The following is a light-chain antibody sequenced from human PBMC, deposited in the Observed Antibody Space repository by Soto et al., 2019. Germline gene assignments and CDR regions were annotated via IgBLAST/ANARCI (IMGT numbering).Light chain of an antibody. Sequence: QLVLTQSPSASASLGASVKLTCTLSSGHSSYAIAWHQQQPEKGPRYLMKLNSDGSHRKGDGIPDRFSGSNSGAERYLTISSLHSEDEADYYCQTWGTGPWVFGGGTKLTVL. V-gene: IGLV4-69*01. CDR2: LNSDGSH. CDR3: QTWGTGPWV. CDR1: SGHSSYA. J-gene: IGLJ3*02.